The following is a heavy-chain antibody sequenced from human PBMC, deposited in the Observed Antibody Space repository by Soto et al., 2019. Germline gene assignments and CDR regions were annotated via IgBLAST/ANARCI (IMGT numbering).Heavy chain of an antibody. CDR3: NGPLRYFDWFTGTDYYYYGMDV. CDR1: GFTFSNAW. CDR2: IKSKTDGWTT. V-gene: IGHV3-15*07. Sequence: EVQLVESGGGLVKPGGSLRLSCAASGFTFSNAWMNWVRQAPGKGLEWVGRIKSKTDGWTTDYPAPVKGRFTISRDDSKNTLYLRMSSLKTENTAVYYCNGPLRYFDWFTGTDYYYYGMDVWGQGTTVTVSS. D-gene: IGHD3-9*01. J-gene: IGHJ6*02.